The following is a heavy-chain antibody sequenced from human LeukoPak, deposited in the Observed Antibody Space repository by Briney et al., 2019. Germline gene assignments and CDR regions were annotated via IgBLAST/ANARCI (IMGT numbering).Heavy chain of an antibody. CDR1: GFTFTSYS. D-gene: IGHD1-26*01. V-gene: IGHV3-21*01. CDR3: AILVGATTKAGIDY. J-gene: IGHJ4*02. CDR2: ISSSSLYI. Sequence: PGGSLRLSCAASGFTFTSYSMNWFRQAPGKGLKGASSISSSSLYIYYADSVKGRFTISRDNSKNTLYLQMNSLRAEDTAVYYCAILVGATTKAGIDYWGQGTLVTVSS.